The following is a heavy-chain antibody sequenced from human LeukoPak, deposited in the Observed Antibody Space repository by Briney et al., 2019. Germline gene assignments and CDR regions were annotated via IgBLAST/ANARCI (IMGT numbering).Heavy chain of an antibody. CDR3: AKGPSTWLDY. CDR2: ISSRSQTI. CDR1: GFSFSTYG. D-gene: IGHD5-12*01. Sequence: GGSLRLSCAGSGFSFSTYGLSWVRQAPGKGLEWISYISSRSQTIYYADSVKGRFTISRDNAKNSLSLQMNSLRAEDTALYYCAKGPSTWLDYWGQGTLVTVSS. J-gene: IGHJ4*02. V-gene: IGHV3-48*04.